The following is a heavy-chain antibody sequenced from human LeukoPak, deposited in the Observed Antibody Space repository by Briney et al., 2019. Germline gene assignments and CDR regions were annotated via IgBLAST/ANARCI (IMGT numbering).Heavy chain of an antibody. V-gene: IGHV3-66*01. D-gene: IGHD6-13*01. CDR3: ARDEGIAAAGAFDY. CDR2: IYSGGST. J-gene: IGHJ4*02. CDR1: GFTVSSNY. Sequence: GGSLRLSCAASGFTVSSNYMGWVRQAPGKGLEWVSVIYSGGSTYYADSVKGRFTISRDNSKNTLYLQMNSLRAEDTALYYCARDEGIAAAGAFDYWGQGTLVTVSS.